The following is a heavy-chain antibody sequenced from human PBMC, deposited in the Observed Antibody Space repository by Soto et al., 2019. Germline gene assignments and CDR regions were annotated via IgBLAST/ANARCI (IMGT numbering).Heavy chain of an antibody. Sequence: DVQLLESGGGLVQPGGSLRLSCAASGFRFSTYDMSWVRQAPGKGLEWVSVMSGSGSGTYYADSVKGRFHISRDNSEKTVFLEMNSLRVEDTAVYFCAQLALWFGEFGRGYWGQGALVNVSS. CDR3: AQLALWFGEFGRGY. CDR2: MSGSGSGT. D-gene: IGHD3-10*01. J-gene: IGHJ4*02. V-gene: IGHV3-23*01. CDR1: GFRFSTYD.